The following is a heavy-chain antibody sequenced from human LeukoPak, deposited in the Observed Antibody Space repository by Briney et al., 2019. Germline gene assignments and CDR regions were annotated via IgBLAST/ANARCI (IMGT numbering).Heavy chain of an antibody. CDR1: GFTFRNYW. J-gene: IGHJ3*01. CDR3: ARDRGGAESHGFDAFDL. CDR2: IKQDGSEK. V-gene: IGHV3-7*01. D-gene: IGHD2-15*01. Sequence: QLGGSLRLLCAPSGFTFRNYWMNWVRQAPGNGLEWVANIKQDGSEKHYVDSVKGRFNISRDNAKNSLYLQMYSLRVDDTAVYYCARDRGGAESHGFDAFDLWGQGTIVTVSS.